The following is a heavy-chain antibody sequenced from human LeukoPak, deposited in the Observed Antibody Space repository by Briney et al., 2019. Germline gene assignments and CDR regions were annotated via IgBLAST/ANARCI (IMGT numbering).Heavy chain of an antibody. CDR1: GGSFSGYY. CDR3: ARLGPPICIGYDYYFDY. Sequence: SETLSLTCAVYGGSFSGYYWSWIRQPPGKGLEWMGEINHSGSTNYNPSLKSRVTISVATSKNQFSLKLSSVTAAATAVYYWARLGPPICIGYDYYFDYWGQGTLVTVSS. CDR2: INHSGST. D-gene: IGHD5-12*01. J-gene: IGHJ4*02. V-gene: IGHV4-34*01.